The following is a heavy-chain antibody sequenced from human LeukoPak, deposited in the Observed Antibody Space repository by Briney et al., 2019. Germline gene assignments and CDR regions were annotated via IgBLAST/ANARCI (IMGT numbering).Heavy chain of an antibody. CDR1: GYTLTELS. Sequence: ASVKVSCKVSGYTLTELSMHWVRQAPGKGLEWMGGFDPEDGETIYAQKFQGRVTMTEDTSTDTAYMGLSSLRSEDTAVYYCATLGDCSSTSCYYWGQGTLVTVSS. CDR3: ATLGDCSSTSCYY. V-gene: IGHV1-24*01. J-gene: IGHJ4*02. CDR2: FDPEDGET. D-gene: IGHD2-2*01.